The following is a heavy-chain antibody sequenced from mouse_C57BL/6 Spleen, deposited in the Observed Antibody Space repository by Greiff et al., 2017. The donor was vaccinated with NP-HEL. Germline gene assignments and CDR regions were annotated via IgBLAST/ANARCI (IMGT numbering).Heavy chain of an antibody. CDR2: IRNKANGYTT. D-gene: IGHD2-3*01. Sequence: EVKVEESGGGLVQPGGSLSLSCAASGFTFTDYYMSWVRQPPGKALEWLGFIRNKANGYTTEYSASVKGRFTISRDNSQSILYLQMNALRAEDSATYYCARYTGLLGFDYWGQGTTLTVSS. CDR3: ARYTGLLGFDY. CDR1: GFTFTDYY. V-gene: IGHV7-3*01. J-gene: IGHJ2*01.